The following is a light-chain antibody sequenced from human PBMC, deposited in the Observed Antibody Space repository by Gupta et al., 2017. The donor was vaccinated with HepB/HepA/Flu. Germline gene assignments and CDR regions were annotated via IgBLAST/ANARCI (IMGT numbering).Light chain of an antibody. CDR1: HDIKTF. CDR2: GAS. V-gene: IGKV1-33*01. J-gene: IGKJ2*01. CDR3: QQYDHLPYT. Sequence: EIQMTQSPSSLSSSVGDRVTITCQATHDIKTFLNWFQQKSGKAPRLLIYGASNLESGVPPRFSGRGSGTQFSLTIINLQPEDVASYVCQQYDHLPYTFGQGT.